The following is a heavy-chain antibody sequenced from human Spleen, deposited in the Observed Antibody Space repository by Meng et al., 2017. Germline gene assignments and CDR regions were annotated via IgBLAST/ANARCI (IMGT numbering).Heavy chain of an antibody. D-gene: IGHD3-22*01. V-gene: IGHV3-23*01. Sequence: GESLKISCAASGFTFSSYAMNWVRQAPGKGLEWVSAISGSGGSTYYADSVKGRFTISRDSSKNTLYLQLNSLRAEDTALYYCAKEFAMNNYYDGSGYSFDYWGQGTLVTVSS. CDR3: AKEFAMNNYYDGSGYSFDY. CDR1: GFTFSSYA. J-gene: IGHJ4*02. CDR2: ISGSGGST.